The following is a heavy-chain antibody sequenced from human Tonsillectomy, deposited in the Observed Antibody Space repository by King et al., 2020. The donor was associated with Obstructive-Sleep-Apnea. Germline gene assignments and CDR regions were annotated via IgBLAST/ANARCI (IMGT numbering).Heavy chain of an antibody. CDR1: GFSINSGYY. J-gene: IGHJ5*02. V-gene: IGHV4-38-2*02. CDR2: VYNSCDT. Sequence: VQLQESGPGLVKPSETLSLTCTVSGFSINSGYYWGWILQPPGEGRGWSGRVYNSCDTPYNPSPKSRVTMTVHTSQNQFSLRLFSVTAADTAVYYCAREGYGPWGQGALVTVSS. CDR3: AREGYGP. D-gene: IGHD5-12*01.